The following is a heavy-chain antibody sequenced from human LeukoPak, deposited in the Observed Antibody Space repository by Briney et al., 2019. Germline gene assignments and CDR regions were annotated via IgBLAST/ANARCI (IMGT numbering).Heavy chain of an antibody. D-gene: IGHD3-22*01. CDR1: GFTFNNFA. Sequence: GGSLRLSCAASGFTFNNFAMSWVRQAPGKGLEWVSGISASGGHTYYGDSAKGRFTISRDKSKSTLSLQMNSLRAEDTAVYYCAKDDSRAPDHFDYWGQGTLVTVSS. CDR2: ISASGGHT. V-gene: IGHV3-23*01. J-gene: IGHJ4*02. CDR3: AKDDSRAPDHFDY.